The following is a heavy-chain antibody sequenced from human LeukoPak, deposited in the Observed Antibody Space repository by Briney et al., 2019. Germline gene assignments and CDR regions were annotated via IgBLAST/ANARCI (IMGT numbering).Heavy chain of an antibody. V-gene: IGHV3-7*01. Sequence: GGSLRLSCAASGFTFSDYWMTWVRQAPGKGLEWVANIKQDGSKKYYVDSVKGRFTISGDNANNSLYLQMNSLRAEDTAVYYCAKEVGGSGSFWGQGTLVTVSS. CDR1: GFTFSDYW. CDR2: IKQDGSKK. D-gene: IGHD3-10*01. CDR3: AKEVGGSGSF. J-gene: IGHJ4*02.